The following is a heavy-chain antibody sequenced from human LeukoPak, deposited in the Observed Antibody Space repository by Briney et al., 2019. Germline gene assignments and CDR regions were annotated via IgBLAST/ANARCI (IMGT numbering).Heavy chain of an antibody. CDR2: ISGSGGST. CDR1: GFTFSSYA. V-gene: IGHV3-23*01. Sequence: PGGSLRLSCAASGFTFSSYAMSWVRQAPGKGLEWVSAISGSGGSTYYADSVKGRFTISRDNSKNTLYLQMNSLRAEDTAVYYCAKDSPYSYSSSSRDWYYWGQGTLVTVSS. D-gene: IGHD6-13*01. CDR3: AKDSPYSYSSSSRDWYY. J-gene: IGHJ4*02.